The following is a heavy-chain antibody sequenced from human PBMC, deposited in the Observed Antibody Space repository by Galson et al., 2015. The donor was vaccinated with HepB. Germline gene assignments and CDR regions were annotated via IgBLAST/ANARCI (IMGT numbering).Heavy chain of an antibody. CDR2: INSDGSST. Sequence: SLRLSCAASGFTFSSYWMHWVRQAPGEGLVWVSRINSDGSSTSYADSVKGRFTISRDNAKNTLYLQMNSLRAEDTAVYYCARGGGWYPDYYFDYWGQGTLVTVSS. V-gene: IGHV3-74*01. CDR3: ARGGGWYPDYYFDY. CDR1: GFTFSSYW. D-gene: IGHD6-19*01. J-gene: IGHJ4*02.